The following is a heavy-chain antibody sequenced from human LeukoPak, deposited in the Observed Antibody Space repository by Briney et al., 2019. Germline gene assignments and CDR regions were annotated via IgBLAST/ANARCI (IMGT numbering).Heavy chain of an antibody. D-gene: IGHD3-16*01. CDR3: AGGGRGQGGPLYYYYYMDV. Sequence: ASVKVSCKASGYTFTGYYMHWVRQAPGQGLEWMGWINSNSGCTNYAQKFQGRVIMNRDTSISTAYMEVSRQRSDDTAVYYCAGGGRGQGGPLYYYYYMDVWGKGTTVTISS. CDR1: GYTFTGYY. V-gene: IGHV1-2*02. CDR2: INSNSGCT. J-gene: IGHJ6*03.